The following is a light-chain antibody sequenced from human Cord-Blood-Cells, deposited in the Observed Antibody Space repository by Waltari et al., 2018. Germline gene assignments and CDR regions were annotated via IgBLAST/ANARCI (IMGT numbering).Light chain of an antibody. CDR2: DAS. J-gene: IGKJ5*01. CDR3: QQRSNWQIP. V-gene: IGKV3D-11*01. Sequence: EIVLTQSPATLSLSPGERATLSCRASQGVSSYLAWYQQKPGKAPRLLIYDASNRATGIPARFSGSGPGTDFTLTISSLEPEDFAVYYCQQRSNWQIPFGQGTRLEIK. CDR1: QGVSSY.